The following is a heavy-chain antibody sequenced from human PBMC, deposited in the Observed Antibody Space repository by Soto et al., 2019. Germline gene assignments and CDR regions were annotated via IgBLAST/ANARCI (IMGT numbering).Heavy chain of an antibody. CDR2: INHSGST. V-gene: IGHV4-34*01. D-gene: IGHD3-9*01. CDR3: ARGRGKYDSLTGYLYYYYYGMDV. CDR1: GGSFSGYY. J-gene: IGHJ6*02. Sequence: SETLSLTCAVYGGSFSGYYWSWIRQPPGKGLEWIGEINHSGSTNYNPSLKSRVTISVDTSKNQFSLKLSSVTAADTAVYYCARGRGKYDSLTGYLYYYYYGMDVWGQGTTVTVSS.